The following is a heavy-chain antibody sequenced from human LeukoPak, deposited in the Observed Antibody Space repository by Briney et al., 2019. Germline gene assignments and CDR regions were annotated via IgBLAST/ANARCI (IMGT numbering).Heavy chain of an antibody. J-gene: IGHJ5*02. V-gene: IGHV4-59*01. Sequence: SETLSLTCTVSGGSISSYYWSWIRQPPGKGLEWIGYIYYSGSTNYNPSLKSRVTISVDTSKNQFSLKLSSVTAADTAVYYCARVVYGDYSPNWFDPWGQGTQVTVSS. CDR3: ARVVYGDYSPNWFDP. D-gene: IGHD4-17*01. CDR1: GGSISSYY. CDR2: IYYSGST.